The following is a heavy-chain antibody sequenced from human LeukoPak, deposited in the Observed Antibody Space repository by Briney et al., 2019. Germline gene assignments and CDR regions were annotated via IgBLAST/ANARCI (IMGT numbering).Heavy chain of an antibody. CDR3: ARDSYTNYALS. CDR2: ITSDGTST. J-gene: IGHJ4*02. Sequence: GRSLRLSCAASGFTFSSYGMHWVRQAPGKGLVWVSRITSDGTSTNYADSVKGRFTISRDNAKNTLYLQMNSLRAEDTAVYYCARDSYTNYALSWGQGTLLTVSS. D-gene: IGHD4-11*01. V-gene: IGHV3-74*01. CDR1: GFTFSSYG.